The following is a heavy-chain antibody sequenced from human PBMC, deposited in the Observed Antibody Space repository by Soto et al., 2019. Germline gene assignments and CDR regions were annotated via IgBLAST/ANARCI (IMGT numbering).Heavy chain of an antibody. V-gene: IGHV4-34*01. D-gene: IGHD2-15*01. J-gene: IGHJ4*02. CDR3: ARAGGDIVGGVAATGAPYYFDY. CDR1: GGSFSGYY. Sequence: SETLSLTCAFYGGSFSGYYWSWIRQPPGKGLEWIGEINHSGSTNYNPSLKSRVTISVDTSKNQFSLKLSSVTAADTAVYYCARAGGDIVGGVAATGAPYYFDYWGQGTLVTVPS. CDR2: INHSGST.